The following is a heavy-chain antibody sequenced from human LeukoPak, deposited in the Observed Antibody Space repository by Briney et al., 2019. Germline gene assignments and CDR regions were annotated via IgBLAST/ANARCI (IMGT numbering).Heavy chain of an antibody. J-gene: IGHJ3*02. V-gene: IGHV1-8*01. CDR1: GYTFTSYD. CDR3: ARGMAGADEI. Sequence: ASVTVSFKASGYTFTSYDINWVRQATGQGREWMGWMNPNSSNTGYAQKFQGRVTMTRNASISTAYMELSSLRSEDTAVYYWARGMAGADEIWGQGTMVTVSS. D-gene: IGHD5-24*01. CDR2: MNPNSSNT.